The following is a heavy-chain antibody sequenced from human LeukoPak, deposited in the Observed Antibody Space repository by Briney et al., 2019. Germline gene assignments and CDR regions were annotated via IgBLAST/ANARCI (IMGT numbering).Heavy chain of an antibody. CDR2: IYNSAST. CDR1: GGSVSTYY. Sequence: SETLSLTCTVSGGSVSTYYWNWIRQPAGKGLKWIGRIYNSASTDYNPSLESRVTISVDRSKNQFSLKLTSVTAADTAVYYCANSISMDFEYWGQGTLVTVSS. V-gene: IGHV4-4*07. J-gene: IGHJ4*02. D-gene: IGHD2/OR15-2a*01. CDR3: ANSISMDFEY.